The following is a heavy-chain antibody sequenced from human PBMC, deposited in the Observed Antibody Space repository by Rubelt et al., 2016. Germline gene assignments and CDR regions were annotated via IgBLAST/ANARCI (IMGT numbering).Heavy chain of an antibody. J-gene: IGHJ5*02. CDR2: ISAYNGNT. Sequence: QVQLVQSGAEVKKPGASVKVSCKASGYTFTSYGISWVRQAPGQGLEWMGWISAYNGNTNYAQKVQGRGTMTTDTPTSTAYMELRSLRSDDTAVYYCASMYSSSWYRGWFDPWGQGTLVTVSS. D-gene: IGHD6-13*01. CDR3: ASMYSSSWYRGWFDP. CDR1: GYTFTSYG. V-gene: IGHV1-18*01.